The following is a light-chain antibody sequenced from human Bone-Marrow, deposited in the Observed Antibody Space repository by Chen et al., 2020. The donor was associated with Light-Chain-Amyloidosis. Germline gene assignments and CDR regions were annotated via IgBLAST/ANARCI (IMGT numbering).Light chain of an antibody. V-gene: IGKV3-20*01. CDR2: AAS. CDR3: QHYGNSPPWT. Sequence: IVLTQSTGTLSLSPGERDTLSCRASQSGSSDYLAWYQQKPGQAPRLLIYAASSRATGIPDRCSGSGSGSDFTLTISRLEPEDFAVYYCQHYGNSPPWTFGQGTKVEIK. J-gene: IGKJ1*01. CDR1: QSGSSDY.